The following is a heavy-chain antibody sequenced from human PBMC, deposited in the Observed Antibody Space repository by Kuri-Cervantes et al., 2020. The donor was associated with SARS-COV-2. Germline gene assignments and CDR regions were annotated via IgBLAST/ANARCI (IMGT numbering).Heavy chain of an antibody. V-gene: IGHV4-59*10. D-gene: IGHD3-16*01. J-gene: IGHJ4*02. CDR2: IYTSGST. CDR1: GGSFSGYY. CDR3: ARVLVWGAFDY. Sequence: SETLSLTCAVYGGSFSGYYWSWIRQPPGKGLEWIGRIYTSGSTNYNPSLKSRVTMSVDTSKNQFSLKLSSVTAADTAVYYCARVLVWGAFDYWGQGTRVTVSS.